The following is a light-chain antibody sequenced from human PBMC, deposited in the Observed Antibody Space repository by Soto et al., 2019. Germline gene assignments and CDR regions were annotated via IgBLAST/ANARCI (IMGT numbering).Light chain of an antibody. J-gene: IGKJ4*01. CDR3: QQCQAFPLT. V-gene: IGKV1-16*02. Sequence: DIQLTQSPSSLSASVGDTVTITCRASQGISDHLAWFQQKPGRAPKSLICGASGLQSGVPPKFSGSGFGTDFSLTINNLQPEDFATYYCQQCQAFPLTFGGGTKVEI. CDR1: QGISDH. CDR2: GAS.